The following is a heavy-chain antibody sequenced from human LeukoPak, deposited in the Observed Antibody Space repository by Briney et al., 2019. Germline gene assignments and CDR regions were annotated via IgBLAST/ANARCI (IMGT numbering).Heavy chain of an antibody. Sequence: PGGSLRLSCAASGFTFSSYWMSWVRQAPGKGLEWVANIKKDGSEKYYVDSVKGRFTISRDNAKKSLYLQMNSLRAEDTAVYYCTKERRRDDILTGSFSDWGQGILVTVSS. CDR3: TKERRRDDILTGSFSD. CDR2: IKKDGSEK. V-gene: IGHV3-7*01. D-gene: IGHD3-9*01. CDR1: GFTFSSYW. J-gene: IGHJ4*02.